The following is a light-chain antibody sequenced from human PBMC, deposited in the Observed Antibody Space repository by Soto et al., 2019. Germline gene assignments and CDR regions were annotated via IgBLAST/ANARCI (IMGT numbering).Light chain of an antibody. CDR2: AAS. V-gene: IGKV3D-20*02. J-gene: IGKJ5*01. CDR1: QSLSNNY. CDR3: QQRSNWPQIT. Sequence: EIVLTQSPGTLSLSPGERATLSCRASQSLSNNYLAWYQQKPGQAPRLLIYAASSRATGIPDRFSGSGSGTDFTLTISSLEPEDFAVYYCQQRSNWPQITFGQGTRLEIK.